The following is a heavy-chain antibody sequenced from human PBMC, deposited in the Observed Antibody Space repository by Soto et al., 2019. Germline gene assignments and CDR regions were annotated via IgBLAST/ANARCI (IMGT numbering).Heavy chain of an antibody. V-gene: IGHV3-13*01. D-gene: IGHD3-3*02. CDR2: IGTAGDT. CDR1: GLTFSSYD. CDR3: ARVSAGVLAALYGMDV. Sequence: GGSLRLSCAASGLTFSSYDMHWVRQATGKGLEWVSAIGTAGDTYYPGSVKGRFTISRENAKNSLYLQMNSLRAEDTAVYYCARVSAGVLAALYGMDVWGQGTTVTVSS. J-gene: IGHJ6*02.